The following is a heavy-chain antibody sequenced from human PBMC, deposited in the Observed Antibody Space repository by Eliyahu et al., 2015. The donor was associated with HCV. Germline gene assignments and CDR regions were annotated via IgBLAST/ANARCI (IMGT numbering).Heavy chain of an antibody. Sequence: EVQLVESGGGLVRPGGSLRLXCAASGFTLSSHSMNWVRQAPGKGLEWVSCIGGSGRSIYYADSVKGRFTISRDNAKNSLYLQMNSLTAEDTAVYYCARETEESFDSWGQGILVTVSS. CDR2: IGGSGRSI. CDR3: ARETEESFDS. J-gene: IGHJ5*01. V-gene: IGHV3-21*01. CDR1: GFTLSSHS.